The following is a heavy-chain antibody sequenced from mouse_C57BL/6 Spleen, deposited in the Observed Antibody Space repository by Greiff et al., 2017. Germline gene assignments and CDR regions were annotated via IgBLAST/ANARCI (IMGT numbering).Heavy chain of an antibody. V-gene: IGHV1-15*01. CDR1: GYTFTVYE. J-gene: IGHJ3*01. Sequence: VQLQQSGAELVRPGASVTLSCKASGYTFTVYEMHWVKQTPVHGLEWIGAIDPETGGTDYKQKFKGQAILTVDKSSSTAYMELSSLTSEDSAVYYCTRDYGTSWRFAYWGQGTLVAVSA. D-gene: IGHD1-1*01. CDR2: IDPETGGT. CDR3: TRDYGTSWRFAY.